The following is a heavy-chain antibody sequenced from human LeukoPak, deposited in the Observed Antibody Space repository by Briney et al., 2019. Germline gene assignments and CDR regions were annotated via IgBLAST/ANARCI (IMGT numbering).Heavy chain of an antibody. CDR2: INPNSGGT. CDR3: ARVRVETRYAFDI. D-gene: IGHD4-23*01. V-gene: IGHV1-2*02. CDR1: GYTFTGYY. J-gene: IGHJ3*02. Sequence: ASVKVSCKASGYTFTGYYMHWERQAPGQGLEWMGWINPNSGGTNYAQKFQGRVTMTRDTSISTAYMELSRLRSDDTAVYYCARVRVETRYAFDIWGQGTMDTVSS.